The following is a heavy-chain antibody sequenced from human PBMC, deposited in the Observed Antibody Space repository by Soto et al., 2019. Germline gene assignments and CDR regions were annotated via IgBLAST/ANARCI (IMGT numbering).Heavy chain of an antibody. J-gene: IGHJ4*02. D-gene: IGHD5-18*01. CDR1: GFSFITSS. V-gene: IGHV3-23*01. CDR2: ISPSASDM. CDR3: AKGGYTFAYE. Sequence: EVQLLESGGDLVQPGGSLRLSCAASGFSFITSSMAWVRQPPGKGLEWVSAISPSASDMLYADSVKGRFTISRDNSQNTLFLQMTSLRADDTAVYYCAKGGYTFAYEWGQGALVTVSS.